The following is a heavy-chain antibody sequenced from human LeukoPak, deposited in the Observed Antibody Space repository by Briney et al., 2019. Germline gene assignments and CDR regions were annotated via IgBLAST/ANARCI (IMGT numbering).Heavy chain of an antibody. V-gene: IGHV4-59*01. CDR3: AREEGSAFGI. J-gene: IGHJ3*02. D-gene: IGHD6-6*01. CDR1: GGSISSYY. CDR2: IYYSGST. Sequence: SETLSLTCTVSGGSISSYYWSWIRQPPGKGLEWIGYIYYSGSTNFNPSLKSRVTISVDTSKNQFSLKLSSVTAADTAVYYCAREEGSAFGIWGQGTMVTVSS.